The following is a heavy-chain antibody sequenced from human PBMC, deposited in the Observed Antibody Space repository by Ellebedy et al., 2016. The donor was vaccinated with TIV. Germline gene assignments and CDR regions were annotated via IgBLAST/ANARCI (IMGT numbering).Heavy chain of an antibody. V-gene: IGHV3-15*01. CDR3: TTHPYTTSSNY. CDR2: IKSKNFGETT. Sequence: GGSLRLXXSASGFTFINAWLIWVRQAPGKGLEWVGRIKSKNFGETTEYAAPVEGRFTISRDDSKSTLYLQMNSLKTEDTGVYYCTTHPYTTSSNYWGQGTLVTVSS. J-gene: IGHJ4*02. CDR1: GFTFINAW. D-gene: IGHD1-1*01.